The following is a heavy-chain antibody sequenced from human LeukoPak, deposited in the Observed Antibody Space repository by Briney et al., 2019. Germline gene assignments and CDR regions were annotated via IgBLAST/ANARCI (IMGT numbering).Heavy chain of an antibody. CDR1: GGSVSNYF. J-gene: IGHJ6*03. V-gene: IGHV3-48*01. Sequence: PPSETLSLTCTVSGGSVSNYFWSWIRQHPGKGLEWVSNIGTSSTTIYYADSVKGRFTISRDNAKNSLYLQMNSLRADDTAVYYCARFAAGGSYYYYMDVWGKGTTVTVSS. CDR3: ARFAAGGSYYYYMDV. CDR2: IGTSSTTI. D-gene: IGHD6-25*01.